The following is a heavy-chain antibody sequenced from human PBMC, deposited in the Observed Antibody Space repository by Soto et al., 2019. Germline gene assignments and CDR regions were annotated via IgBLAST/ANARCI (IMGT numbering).Heavy chain of an antibody. D-gene: IGHD3-22*01. CDR1: GFTFSGHS. J-gene: IGHJ4*02. Sequence: LRLSCAASGFTFSGHSMGWVRQAPGKGLEWVSSISGSSTYIFHADSVKGRFTISRDNAKNSLYLQMNGLRAEDMAVYYCARSFYDSSGYQTFDYWGQGTLVTVSS. CDR2: ISGSSTYI. V-gene: IGHV3-21*01. CDR3: ARSFYDSSGYQTFDY.